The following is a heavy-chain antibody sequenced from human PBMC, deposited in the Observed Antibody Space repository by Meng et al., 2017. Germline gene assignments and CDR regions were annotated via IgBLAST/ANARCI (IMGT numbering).Heavy chain of an antibody. V-gene: IGHV4-34*01. J-gene: IGHJ4*02. Sequence: QLQPGGAGFLQPSATPLPSCAVYVGSVSCYYLRWTRQSPEKWLECFWEINHSVSTNYTPFLTSRVTISVDTSKNQFSLNLSSVTAADTAVYYCASSRYSYGYRFDYWGQGTLVTVSS. CDR2: INHSVST. CDR1: VGSVSCYY. D-gene: IGHD5-18*01. CDR3: ASSRYSYGYRFDY.